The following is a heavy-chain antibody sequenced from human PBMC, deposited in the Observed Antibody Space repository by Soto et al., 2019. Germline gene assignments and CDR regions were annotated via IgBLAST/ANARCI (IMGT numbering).Heavy chain of an antibody. CDR1: GLTVSNAY. CDR3: VRPLPSGRNYGLDV. CDR2: IYDNGTT. J-gene: IGHJ6*02. Sequence: PGGSLRLSCAASGLTVSNAYMAWVRQAPGMGLEWVSVIYDNGTTYYADSVKGRFTISRDTSTNTLSLQMDSLRAEDMAVYYCVRPLPSGRNYGLDVWGQGTTVTVSS. V-gene: IGHV3-53*01. D-gene: IGHD3-10*01.